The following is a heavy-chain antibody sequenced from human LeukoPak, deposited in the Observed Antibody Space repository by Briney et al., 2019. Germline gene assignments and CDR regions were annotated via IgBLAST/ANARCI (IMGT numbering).Heavy chain of an antibody. CDR1: GFTFSSYA. V-gene: IGHV3-23*03. CDR3: ARGRVEQWFGELYFDY. J-gene: IGHJ4*02. D-gene: IGHD3-10*01. Sequence: GGSLRLSCAASGFTFSSYAMSWVRQAPGKGLEWVSVIYIGGSTYYADSVKGRFTISRDNSKNALYLQMNSLRVDDTAVYYCARGRVEQWFGELYFDYWGQGTLVTVSS. CDR2: IYIGGST.